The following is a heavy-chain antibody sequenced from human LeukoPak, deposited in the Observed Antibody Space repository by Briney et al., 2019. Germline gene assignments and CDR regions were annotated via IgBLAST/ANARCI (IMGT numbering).Heavy chain of an antibody. V-gene: IGHV4-59*01. CDR2: IYYSGST. D-gene: IGHD6-13*01. J-gene: IGHJ3*02. Sequence: PSETLSLTCTVSGGSISNYYWSWIRQPPGKGLEWSGYIYYSGSTNYNPSLQSRVTISVDTSKNQFSLKLSSVTAADPAVYYCARDGFLAAAGLYDAFDIWGQGTMVTVSS. CDR1: GGSISNYY. CDR3: ARDGFLAAAGLYDAFDI.